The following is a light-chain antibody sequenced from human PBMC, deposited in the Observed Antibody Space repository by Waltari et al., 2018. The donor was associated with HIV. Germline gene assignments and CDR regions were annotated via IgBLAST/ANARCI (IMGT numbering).Light chain of an antibody. V-gene: IGLV2-14*01. CDR2: DVS. CDR1: SSDVGGSNS. CDR3: SSYTSSSTVV. Sequence: QSALTQPASVSGSPGPSITISCTGTSSDVGGSNSVSWDQQHPGKAPKLRIFDVSNRPSGVSNRFSGSKSGNTASLTISGLQAEDEADYYCSSYTSSSTVVVGGGTKVTVL. J-gene: IGLJ2*01.